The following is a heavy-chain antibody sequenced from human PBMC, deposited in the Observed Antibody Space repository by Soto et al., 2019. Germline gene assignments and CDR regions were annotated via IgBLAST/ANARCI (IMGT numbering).Heavy chain of an antibody. CDR3: ARDLTNWFDP. Sequence: ASVKVSCKASGGTFSSYATSWVRQAPGQGLEWMGGIIPIFGTANYAQKFQGRVTITADKSTSTAYMELSSLRSEGTAVYYCARDLTNWFDPWGQGTLVTVSS. V-gene: IGHV1-69*06. CDR1: GGTFSSYA. J-gene: IGHJ5*02. CDR2: IIPIFGTA.